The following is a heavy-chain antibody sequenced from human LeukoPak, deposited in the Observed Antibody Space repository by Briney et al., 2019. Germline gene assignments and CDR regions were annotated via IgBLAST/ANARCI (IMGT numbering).Heavy chain of an antibody. Sequence: GGSLRLSCAASGFTFSSYAMSCVRQAPGKGLEWVSTISGSGGATYYADSVKGRFTISRDNSKITLFLQMNSLRAEDTAVYYCAKDGKTRNWNYFQAKAVDWGQGTLVTVSS. J-gene: IGHJ4*02. CDR3: AKDGKTRNWNYFQAKAVD. CDR2: ISGSGGAT. CDR1: GFTFSSYA. D-gene: IGHD1-7*01. V-gene: IGHV3-23*01.